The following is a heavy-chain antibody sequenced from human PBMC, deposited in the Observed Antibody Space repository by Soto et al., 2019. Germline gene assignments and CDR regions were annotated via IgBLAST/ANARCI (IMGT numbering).Heavy chain of an antibody. CDR3: ARDRIAGSKYYYGMDV. D-gene: IGHD6-13*01. Sequence: QVQLVQSGAEVKKPGSSVRVACKASGGTFSSYAISWVRQAPGQGLEWMGGIIPIFGTENYAQKFQGRVTITADESTSTAYLELSSLRSEDTAVYYCARDRIAGSKYYYGMDVWGQGTTVTVSS. CDR1: GGTFSSYA. J-gene: IGHJ6*02. V-gene: IGHV1-69*01. CDR2: IIPIFGTE.